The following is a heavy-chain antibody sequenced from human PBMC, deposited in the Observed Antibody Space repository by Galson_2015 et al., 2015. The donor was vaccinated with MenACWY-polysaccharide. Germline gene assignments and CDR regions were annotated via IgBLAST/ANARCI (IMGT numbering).Heavy chain of an antibody. V-gene: IGHV4-4*07. J-gene: IGHJ3*02. CDR1: GGSISSYY. CDR2: IYTSGST. D-gene: IGHD6-19*01. Sequence: ETLSLTCTVSGGSISSYYWRWLRQPAGKGLEWIGRIYTSGSTNYNPSLKSRVTMSVDTSKNQFSLKLSSVTAADTAVYYCARELKAHSSGWYGAFDIWGQGTMVTVSS. CDR3: ARELKAHSSGWYGAFDI.